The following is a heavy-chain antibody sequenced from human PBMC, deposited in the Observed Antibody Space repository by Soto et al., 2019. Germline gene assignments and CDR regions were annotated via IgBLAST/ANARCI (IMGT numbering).Heavy chain of an antibody. CDR2: INSDGSST. Sequence: EVQLVESGGGLVQPGGSLRLSCAASGFTFSSYWMHWVRQAPGKGLVWVSRINSDGSSTSYADSVKGRFTISRDNAKNTLYVQMNSLRAEDTAVYYGARDSGGWSGGTYGGDFDYWGQGTLVTVSS. V-gene: IGHV3-74*01. CDR3: ARDSGGWSGGTYGGDFDY. J-gene: IGHJ4*02. CDR1: GFTFSSYW. D-gene: IGHD6-19*01.